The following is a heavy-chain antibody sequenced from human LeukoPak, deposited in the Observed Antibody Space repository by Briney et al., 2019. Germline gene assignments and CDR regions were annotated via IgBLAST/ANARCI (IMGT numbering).Heavy chain of an antibody. Sequence: SETLSLTCTVSGGSISSSSYYWGWIRQPSGKGLEWIGSIYYSGSTYYNPSLKSRVTISVDTSKNQFSLKLSSVTAADTAVYYCATLYYYDSSGYYHDAFDIWGQGTMVTVSS. CDR2: IYYSGST. D-gene: IGHD3-22*01. CDR1: GGSISSSSYY. J-gene: IGHJ3*02. V-gene: IGHV4-39*01. CDR3: ATLYYYDSSGYYHDAFDI.